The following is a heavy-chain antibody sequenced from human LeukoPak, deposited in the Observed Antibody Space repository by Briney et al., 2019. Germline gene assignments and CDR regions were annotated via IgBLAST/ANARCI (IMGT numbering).Heavy chain of an antibody. V-gene: IGHV3-23*01. D-gene: IGHD3-22*01. CDR2: ISGSGGST. Sequence: GGSLRLSCAASGFTFSSYGMSWVRQAPGKGLEWVSAISGSGGSTYYADSVKGRFTISRDNSKNTLYLQMNSLRAEDTAVYYCAKDGYLYSSGYYYFDYWGQGTLVTVSS. J-gene: IGHJ4*02. CDR3: AKDGYLYSSGYYYFDY. CDR1: GFTFSSYG.